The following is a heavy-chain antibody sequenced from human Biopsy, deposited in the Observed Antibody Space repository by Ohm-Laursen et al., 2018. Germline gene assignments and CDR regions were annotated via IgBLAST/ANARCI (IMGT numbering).Heavy chain of an antibody. CDR2: ISGSGGRT. Sequence: GSLRLSCTASGFTFSNYAMSWVRQAPGKGLEWVSGISGSGGRTYYAESMKGRFTISRDNSKKTVYLQMNSLRAEDTAVYYCARARGSGRLRYHFDYWGQGTLVTVSS. CDR3: ARARGSGRLRYHFDY. J-gene: IGHJ4*02. V-gene: IGHV3-23*01. CDR1: GFTFSNYA. D-gene: IGHD1-26*01.